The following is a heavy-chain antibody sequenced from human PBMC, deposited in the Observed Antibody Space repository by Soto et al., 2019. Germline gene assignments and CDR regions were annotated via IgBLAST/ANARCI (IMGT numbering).Heavy chain of an antibody. D-gene: IGHD3-22*01. V-gene: IGHV4-39*01. CDR1: GCSISRSSSY. CDR3: ARQDDRYYYDSSGYYYGGDFDY. Sequence: SETLSLTYTVSGCSISRSSSYWGWIRQPPWKWLEWIGSIYYSGSTYYNPSLKSRVTISVDTSKNQFSLKLSSVTAADTAVYYCARQDDRYYYDSSGYYYGGDFDYWGQGTLVT. CDR2: IYYSGST. J-gene: IGHJ4*02.